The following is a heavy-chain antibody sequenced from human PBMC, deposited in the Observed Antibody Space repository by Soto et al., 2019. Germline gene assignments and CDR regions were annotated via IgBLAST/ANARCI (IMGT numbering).Heavy chain of an antibody. D-gene: IGHD2-15*01. Sequence: EVQLLESGGGLVQPGGSLRLSCAASGFTFSSYAMSWVRQAPGKGLEWVSAISGSGGSTYYADSVKGRFTISRENSKNTLYLQMNSLRADDTAVYYCAKNTMKGLAASYYFDYWGQGTLVTVSS. CDR1: GFTFSSYA. J-gene: IGHJ4*02. CDR2: ISGSGGST. V-gene: IGHV3-23*01. CDR3: AKNTMKGLAASYYFDY.